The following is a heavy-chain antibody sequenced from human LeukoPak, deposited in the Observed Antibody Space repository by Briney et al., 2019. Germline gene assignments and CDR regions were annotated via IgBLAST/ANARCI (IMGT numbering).Heavy chain of an antibody. J-gene: IGHJ3*02. CDR3: ARVVSSGYYYPGAFDI. V-gene: IGHV3-66*01. CDR1: GFTVSTNS. Sequence: SGGSLRLSCTVSGFTVSTNSMSWVRQAPGKGLEWVSFIYSDNTHYSDSVKGRFTISRDNAKNSLYLQMNSLRAEDTAVYYCARVVSSGYYYPGAFDIWGQGTMVTVSS. CDR2: IYSDNT. D-gene: IGHD3-22*01.